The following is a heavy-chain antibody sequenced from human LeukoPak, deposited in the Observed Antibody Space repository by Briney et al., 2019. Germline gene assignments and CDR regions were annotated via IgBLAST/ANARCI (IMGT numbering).Heavy chain of an antibody. V-gene: IGHV4-30-4*01. CDR3: ARSRGYSYGRYYFDY. CDR2: IYYSGST. Sequence: PSQTLSLTCTVSGGSISSGDYYWSWIRQPPGKGLEWIGYIYYSGSTYYNPSLKSRVTISVDTSKNQFSLKLSSVTAADTAVYYCARSRGYSYGRYYFDYWGQGTLVTVSS. J-gene: IGHJ4*02. CDR1: GGSISSGDYY. D-gene: IGHD5-18*01.